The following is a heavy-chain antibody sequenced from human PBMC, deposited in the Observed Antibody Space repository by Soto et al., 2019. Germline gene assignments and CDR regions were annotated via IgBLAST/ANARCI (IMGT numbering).Heavy chain of an antibody. Sequence: QVHLVQSGAEVKKPGASVKVSCKASGYTFTNYGISWVRQAPGQGLEWMGWTSAYNGNTNYAQNFQGRVNMTTDTSTSTAFMDLRSLRSDDTAVYYWARSMKTNYDFWCGHYYGMDVWGQGTTVTVSS. CDR2: TSAYNGNT. CDR3: ARSMKTNYDFWCGHYYGMDV. V-gene: IGHV1-18*01. J-gene: IGHJ6*02. D-gene: IGHD3-3*01. CDR1: GYTFTNYG.